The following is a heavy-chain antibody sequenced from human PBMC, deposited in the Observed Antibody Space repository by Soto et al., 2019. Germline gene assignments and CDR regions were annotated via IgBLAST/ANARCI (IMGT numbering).Heavy chain of an antibody. CDR3: ERRKERSGPNNFDS. V-gene: IGHV1-8*01. D-gene: IGHD6-25*01. J-gene: IGHJ4*02. CDR1: GYTFITYD. Sequence: ASVKVSCKDSGYTFITYDINWVRQATGQGLEWMGWMNPSNGNAGYAQKFQGRLTMTRNTSISTAYMELSSLRSDDTAVYFCERRKERSGPNNFDSWGQGSLVTVSS. CDR2: MNPSNGNA.